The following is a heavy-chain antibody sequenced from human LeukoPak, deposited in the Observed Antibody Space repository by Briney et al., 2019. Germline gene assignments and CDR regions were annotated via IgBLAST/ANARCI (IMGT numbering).Heavy chain of an antibody. V-gene: IGHV3-7*01. D-gene: IGHD2-8*01. J-gene: IGHJ4*02. CDR1: EFTFSSHA. CDR2: IKQDGSQI. Sequence: GGSLRLSCAASEFTFSSHAMIWVRQVPGKGLEWVTNIKQDGSQIYYMDSVRGRFTVSRDNAKNSLSLQMNSLRVEDTAVYYCARLTWVCSNGVCYTGFDFWGQGTLVTVSS. CDR3: ARLTWVCSNGVCYTGFDF.